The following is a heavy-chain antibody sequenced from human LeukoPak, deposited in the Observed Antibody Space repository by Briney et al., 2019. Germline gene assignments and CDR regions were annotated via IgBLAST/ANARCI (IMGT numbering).Heavy chain of an antibody. V-gene: IGHV3-30-3*01. D-gene: IGHD3-10*01. CDR1: GLTVSNSG. Sequence: GGSLRLSCAVTGLTVSNSGIHWVRQAPGKGLEWVALISWDGSNKSFADSVKGRFTISRDNSKNTLYLQMNSLRVEDTAVYYCASFGPRVLGPSAARGYFDYWGQGTLVTVSS. J-gene: IGHJ4*02. CDR2: ISWDGSNK. CDR3: ASFGPRVLGPSAARGYFDY.